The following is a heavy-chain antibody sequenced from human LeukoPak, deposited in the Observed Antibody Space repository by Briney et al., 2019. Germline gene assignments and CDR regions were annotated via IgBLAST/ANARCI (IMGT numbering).Heavy chain of an antibody. Sequence: PGGSLRLSCSASGYNFRTHAMHWVHQAPGKGLEWVAMIWRGGNYKFYADSLEGRSTISRDDSTSTLSLQTDSLRVEDTAVYYCVTDPPDSGWAFWSWGQGALVTVSS. CDR3: VTDPPDSGWAFWS. CDR2: IWRGGNYK. J-gene: IGHJ5*02. V-gene: IGHV3-33*01. CDR1: GYNFRTHA. D-gene: IGHD6-25*01.